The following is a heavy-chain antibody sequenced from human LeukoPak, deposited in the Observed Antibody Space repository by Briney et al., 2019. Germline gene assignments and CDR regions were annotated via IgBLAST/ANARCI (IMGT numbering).Heavy chain of an antibody. V-gene: IGHV3-33*01. CDR3: ARVLKSPGNYYYYGMDV. J-gene: IGHJ6*02. Sequence: GGSLRLSCAASGFTFSSYGMHWVRQAPGKGLEWVAVIWYDGSNKYYADSVKGRITISRDNSKNTLYLQMNSLRAEDTAVYYCARVLKSPGNYYYYGMDVWGQGTTVTVSS. CDR1: GFTFSSYG. CDR2: IWYDGSNK.